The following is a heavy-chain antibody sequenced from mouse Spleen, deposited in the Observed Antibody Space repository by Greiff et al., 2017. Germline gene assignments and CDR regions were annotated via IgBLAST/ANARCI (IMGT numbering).Heavy chain of an antibody. D-gene: IGHD3-1*01. Sequence: EVKLQESGGGLVQPGGSMKLSCAASGFTFSDAWMDWVRQSPEKGLEWVAEIRNKANNHATYYAESVKGRFTISRDDSKSSVYLQMNSLRAEDTGIYYCTRRATRTVYFDYWGQGTTLTVSS. CDR3: TRRATRTVYFDY. J-gene: IGHJ2*01. CDR2: IRNKANNHAT. CDR1: GFTFSDAW. V-gene: IGHV6-6*01.